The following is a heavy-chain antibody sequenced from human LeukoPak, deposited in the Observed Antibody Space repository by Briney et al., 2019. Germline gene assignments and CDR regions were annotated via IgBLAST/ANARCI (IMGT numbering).Heavy chain of an antibody. CDR1: GFTFNTYW. CDR3: ARIWTDYGGNPDAFDI. V-gene: IGHV3-7*03. Sequence: GGSLRLSCAASGFTFNTYWMSWVRQAPGRGLEWVANIKQDGSEKYYVDSVKGRFTISRDNAKNSLYLQMNSLRAEDTAVYYCARIWTDYGGNPDAFDIWGQGTMVTVSS. CDR2: IKQDGSEK. D-gene: IGHD4-23*01. J-gene: IGHJ3*02.